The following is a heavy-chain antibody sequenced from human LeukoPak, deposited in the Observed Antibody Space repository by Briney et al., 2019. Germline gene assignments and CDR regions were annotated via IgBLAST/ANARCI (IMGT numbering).Heavy chain of an antibody. CDR1: GGSISSSNYY. J-gene: IGHJ4*02. Sequence: KPSETLSLTCIVSGGSISSSNYYWGWIRQPPGKGLEWIGSIYYNGNTYYNPSLKSRVTISVDTSKNQFSLKLSSVTAADTAVYYCARVVAARYFDYWGQGTLVTVSS. D-gene: IGHD6-6*01. V-gene: IGHV4-39*01. CDR2: IYYNGNT. CDR3: ARVVAARYFDY.